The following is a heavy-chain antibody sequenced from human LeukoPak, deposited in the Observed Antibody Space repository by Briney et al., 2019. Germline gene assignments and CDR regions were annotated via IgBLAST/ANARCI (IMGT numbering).Heavy chain of an antibody. D-gene: IGHD3-10*01. CDR3: AKNIGGLDY. CDR1: GFTFNTYG. J-gene: IGHJ4*02. CDR2: ISGSDGST. V-gene: IGHV3-23*01. Sequence: GGSLRLSCAVSGFTFNTYGMTWVRQAPGKGLEWVSGISGSDGSTYYADSVKGRFTISRDNSRNTLYLQMNSLRGEDTAVYYCAKNIGGLDYWGQGTLVTVSS.